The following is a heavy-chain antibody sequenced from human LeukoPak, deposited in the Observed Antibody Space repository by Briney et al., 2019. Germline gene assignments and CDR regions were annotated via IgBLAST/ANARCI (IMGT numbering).Heavy chain of an antibody. J-gene: IGHJ4*02. CDR3: ARHYNYDSGGDPFDF. CDR1: GGSFSAYY. V-gene: IGHV4-34*01. D-gene: IGHD3-22*01. Sequence: SETLSLTCAVYGGSFSAYYWTWIRQPPGKGLEWIGEINHSGSSNYNSSLRSRVTISVDTSYKQFSLRLSSVTAADTAVYYCARHYNYDSGGDPFDFWGQGTLVTVSS. CDR2: INHSGSS.